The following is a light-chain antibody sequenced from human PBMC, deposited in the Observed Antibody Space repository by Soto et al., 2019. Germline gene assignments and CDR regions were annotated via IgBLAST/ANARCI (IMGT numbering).Light chain of an antibody. V-gene: IGKV3-20*01. Sequence: EIVLTQSPGTLSLSPGERATLPCRASQSVSFTYLAWYQQKPGQAPRLLIYGASSRATGIPDRFSGSGSGTDVTLTISRLEPEDFAVYYCQQYGNSPETFGQGTKVEI. CDR3: QQYGNSPET. CDR1: QSVSFTY. CDR2: GAS. J-gene: IGKJ1*01.